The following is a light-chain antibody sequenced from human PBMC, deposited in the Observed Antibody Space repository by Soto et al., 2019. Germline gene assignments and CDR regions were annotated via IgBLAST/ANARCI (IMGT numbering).Light chain of an antibody. CDR1: SSDVGGYNY. Sequence: QSVLTQPASVSGSPGQSITISSTGTSSDVGGYNYVSWYQQHPGKAPKLMIYDVSNRPSGVSNRFSGSKSGNTASLTISGLQAEDEADYYCSSYTSSSTRVFVGGTKLTVL. CDR3: SSYTSSSTRV. V-gene: IGLV2-14*01. J-gene: IGLJ3*02. CDR2: DVS.